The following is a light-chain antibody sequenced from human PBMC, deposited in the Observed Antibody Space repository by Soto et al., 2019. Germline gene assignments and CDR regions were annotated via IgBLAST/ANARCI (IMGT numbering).Light chain of an antibody. CDR3: QQSNNTPPT. V-gene: IGKV1-39*01. J-gene: IGKJ1*01. CDR2: ASS. Sequence: DIQMTQSPSSLSASVRDRVTITCRASQSISRYLNWYLQKPRKAPKLRIYASSRLQSGVPFQCSGSGSGTDFTLTIRSLQPENFAHSYCQQSNNTPPTFGQGTMVEIK. CDR1: QSISRY.